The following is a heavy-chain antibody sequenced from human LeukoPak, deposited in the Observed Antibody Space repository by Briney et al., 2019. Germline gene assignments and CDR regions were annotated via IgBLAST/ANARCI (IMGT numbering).Heavy chain of an antibody. CDR1: GYTFTSYG. J-gene: IGHJ4*02. CDR3: ARDRNNYGSGSYPSDY. CDR2: ISPYNGHT. V-gene: IGHV1-18*01. D-gene: IGHD3-10*01. Sequence: ASVKVSCKASGYTFTSYGISWVRQVPGQGLEWMGWISPYNGHTKYADKLQGRITMTTDTSTSTAYMELRSLRSDDTAVYSCARDRNNYGSGSYPSDYWGQGTLVTVSS.